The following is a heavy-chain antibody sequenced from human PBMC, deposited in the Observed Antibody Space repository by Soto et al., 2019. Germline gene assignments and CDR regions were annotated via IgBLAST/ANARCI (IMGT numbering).Heavy chain of an antibody. CDR1: GYTFTSYG. CDR2: ISAYNGNT. D-gene: IGHD2-2*02. Sequence: GASVKVSCKASGYTFTSYGISWVRQAPGQGLEWMGWISAYNGNTNYAQKLQGRVTMTTDTSTSTAHMELRSLRSDDTAVYYCARGVYQLLYSTLYYYYYYMDVWGKGTTVTVSS. CDR3: ARGVYQLLYSTLYYYYYYMDV. V-gene: IGHV1-18*01. J-gene: IGHJ6*03.